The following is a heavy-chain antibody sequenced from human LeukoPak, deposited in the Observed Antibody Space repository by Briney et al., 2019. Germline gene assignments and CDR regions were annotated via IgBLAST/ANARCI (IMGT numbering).Heavy chain of an antibody. CDR3: ARVGQGYAGFDP. V-gene: IGHV4-30-4*01. Sequence: SQTLSLTCTVSGGSISSGDYYWSWIRQPPGKGLEWIGYIYYSGSTYYNPSLKSLVTISVGTSKNQFSLKLSSVTAADTAVYYCARVGQGYAGFDPWGQGTLVTVSS. D-gene: IGHD5-18*01. J-gene: IGHJ5*02. CDR1: GGSISSGDYY. CDR2: IYYSGST.